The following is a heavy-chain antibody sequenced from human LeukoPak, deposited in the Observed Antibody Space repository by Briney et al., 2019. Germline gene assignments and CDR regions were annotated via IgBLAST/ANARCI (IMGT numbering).Heavy chain of an antibody. Sequence: GGSLRLSCAASGFTFDDYAMHWVRQASGKGLGWVSGISWNSGNIGYADSVKGRFTISRDNAKNSLYLQMNSLRAEDTALYYCAKDTGGSGWYYFDYWGQGTLVTVSS. J-gene: IGHJ4*02. D-gene: IGHD6-19*01. V-gene: IGHV3-9*01. CDR2: ISWNSGNI. CDR3: AKDTGGSGWYYFDY. CDR1: GFTFDDYA.